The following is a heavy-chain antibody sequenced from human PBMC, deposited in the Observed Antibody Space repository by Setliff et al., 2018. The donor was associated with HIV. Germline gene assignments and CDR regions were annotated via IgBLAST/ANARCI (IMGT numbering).Heavy chain of an antibody. V-gene: IGHV5-51*01. CDR1: DYTFTTYW. Sequence: PGESLKISCKALDYTFTTYWIGWVRQMPGEGPEWMGIIYPDDSNIRYNPSFQNQVTISADKSITTAYLQINNLKASDTATYYCARRDGRSMNAFQIWGPGTVVTVSS. J-gene: IGHJ3*01. D-gene: IGHD6-13*01. CDR3: ARRDGRSMNAFQI. CDR2: IYPDDSNI.